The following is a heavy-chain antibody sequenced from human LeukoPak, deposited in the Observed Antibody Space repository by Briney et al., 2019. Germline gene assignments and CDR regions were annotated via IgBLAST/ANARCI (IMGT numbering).Heavy chain of an antibody. CDR3: ARYKGLLGFDY. CDR2: IKQDGSEK. V-gene: IGHV3-7*01. Sequence: GGSLRLSCAASGFTFSSHWMSWVRQAPGKGLEWVANIKQDGSEKYYVDSVKGRFTISRDNAKNSVYLQMDSLKAEDTAVYYCARYKGLLGFDYWGQGTLVTVFS. CDR1: GFTFSSHW. D-gene: IGHD1-1*01. J-gene: IGHJ4*02.